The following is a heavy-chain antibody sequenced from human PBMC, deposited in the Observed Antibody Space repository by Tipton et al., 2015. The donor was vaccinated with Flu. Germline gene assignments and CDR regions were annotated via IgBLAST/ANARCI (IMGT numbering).Heavy chain of an antibody. J-gene: IGHJ5*02. CDR3: TRSSPGFDP. CDR1: GDTVSTYY. Sequence: TLSLTCTVSGDTVSTYYWSWIRQPPGKGLEWLGYIFYTGSTNYNPLFKSRISISVDTSKNQLSLRQASMTAADTAMYYCTRSSPGFDPWGQGTLVTVSS. D-gene: IGHD2-8*02. CDR2: IFYTGST. V-gene: IGHV4-59*08.